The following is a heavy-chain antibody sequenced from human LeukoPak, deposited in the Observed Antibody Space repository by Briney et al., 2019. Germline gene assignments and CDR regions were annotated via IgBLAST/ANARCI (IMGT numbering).Heavy chain of an antibody. CDR2: TYYRSKWYN. CDR3: ARDRGSRGVLLWFGELYSGGMDV. J-gene: IGHJ6*02. Sequence: SQTLSLTCAISGDSVSSNSAAWNWIRQSPPRGLEWLGRTYYRSKWYNDYAVSVKSRITINPDTSKNQFSLQLNSVTPEDTAVYYCARDRGSRGVLLWFGELYSGGMDVWGQGTTVTVSS. CDR1: GDSVSSNSAA. V-gene: IGHV6-1*01. D-gene: IGHD3-10*01.